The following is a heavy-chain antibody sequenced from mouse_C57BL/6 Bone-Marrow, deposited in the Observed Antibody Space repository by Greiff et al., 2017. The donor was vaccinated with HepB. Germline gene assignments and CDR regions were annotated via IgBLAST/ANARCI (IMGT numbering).Heavy chain of an antibody. Sequence: EVQLQQSGPELVKPGASVKISCKASGYTFTDYYMNWVKQSHGKSLEWIGDINPNNGGTSYNQKFKGKATLTVDKSSSTAYMELRSLTSEDSAVYYCARWATVVDNYWGQGTTLTVSS. CDR3: ARWATVVDNY. CDR2: INPNNGGT. J-gene: IGHJ2*01. CDR1: GYTFTDYY. V-gene: IGHV1-26*01. D-gene: IGHD1-1*01.